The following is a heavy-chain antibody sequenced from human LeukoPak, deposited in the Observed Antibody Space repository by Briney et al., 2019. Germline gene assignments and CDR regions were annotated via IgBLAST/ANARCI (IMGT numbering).Heavy chain of an antibody. CDR3: ARGLARSSSYSYYYYYGMDV. J-gene: IGHJ6*02. V-gene: IGHV4-34*01. CDR2: INHRGST. D-gene: IGHD6-13*01. CDR1: GGSFSGYY. Sequence: SETLSLTCAVYGGSFSGYYWSWIRQPPGKGLEWIGEINHRGSTNYNPSLKSRVTISVDTSKNQFSLKLSSVTAADTAVYYCARGLARSSSYSYYYYYGMDVWGQGTTVTVSS.